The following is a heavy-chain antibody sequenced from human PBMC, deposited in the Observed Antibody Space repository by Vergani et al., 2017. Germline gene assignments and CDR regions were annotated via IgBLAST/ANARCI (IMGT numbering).Heavy chain of an antibody. CDR3: ARAISVVPAAKSSWFDP. V-gene: IGHV4-34*01. J-gene: IGHJ5*02. CDR1: GESFSGYY. CDR2: INHSGST. D-gene: IGHD2-2*01. Sequence: QVQLQQWGAGLLKPSETLSLTCAVYGESFSGYYWSWIRQPPGKGLEWIGEINHSGSTYYNPSLKSRVTISVDTSKNQFSLKLSSVTAADTAVYYCARAISVVPAAKSSWFDPWGQGTLVTVSS.